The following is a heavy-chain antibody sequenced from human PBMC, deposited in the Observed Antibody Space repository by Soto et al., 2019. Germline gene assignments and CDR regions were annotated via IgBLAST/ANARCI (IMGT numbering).Heavy chain of an antibody. V-gene: IGHV3-21*01. D-gene: IGHD6-13*01. CDR3: ARVRVTIAAAGTGLNFDY. CDR2: ISSSSSYI. Sequence: GGSLRLSCAASGFTFSSYSMNWVRQAPGKGLEWVSSISSSSSYIYYADSVKGRFTISRDNAKNSLYLQMNSLRAEDTAVYYCARVRVTIAAAGTGLNFDYWGQGTLVTVSS. J-gene: IGHJ4*02. CDR1: GFTFSSYS.